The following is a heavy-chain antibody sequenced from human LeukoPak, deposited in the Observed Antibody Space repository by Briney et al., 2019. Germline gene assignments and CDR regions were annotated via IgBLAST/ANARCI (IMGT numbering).Heavy chain of an antibody. V-gene: IGHV3-53*01. J-gene: IGHJ4*02. CDR3: AEVGLTVTTIPDYFDS. CDR1: GFTVSSNY. CDR2: IYSGGST. Sequence: GGSLRLSCAASGFTVSSNYMSWVRQAPGKGLEWVSVIYSGGSTYYADSVKGRFTISRDNSKNTLYLQMNSLRAEDTAVYYCAEVGLTVTTIPDYFDSWGQGTLVTVSS. D-gene: IGHD4-11*01.